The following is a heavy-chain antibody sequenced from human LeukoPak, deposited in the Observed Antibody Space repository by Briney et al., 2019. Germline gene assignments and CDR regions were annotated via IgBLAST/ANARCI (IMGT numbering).Heavy chain of an antibody. CDR2: IGGSGDFT. Sequence: GGSLRLSCAASGFTFSNAWMSWVRQAPGKGLEWVSAIGGSGDFTYYAEYVRGRFTISRDNSKKTLYLQMNSLRAEDTAVYYCTRDNLFDYWGQGTLVTVSS. CDR1: GFTFSNAW. CDR3: TRDNLFDY. J-gene: IGHJ4*02. D-gene: IGHD1-14*01. V-gene: IGHV3-23*01.